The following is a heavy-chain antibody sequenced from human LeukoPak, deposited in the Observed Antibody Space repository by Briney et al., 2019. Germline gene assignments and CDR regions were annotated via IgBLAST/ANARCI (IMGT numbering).Heavy chain of an antibody. CDR2: INPSGGST. CDR3: ARAVIVVVPAAIPYYYYYMDV. D-gene: IGHD2-2*02. V-gene: IGHV1-46*01. CDR1: GYTFTSYY. Sequence: ASVKVSCKASGYTFTSYYMHWVRQAPGQGLEWMGMINPSGGSTSYAQKFQGRVTMTRDMSTSTAYMELRSLRSDDTAVYYCARAVIVVVPAAIPYYYYYMDVWGKGTTVTVSS. J-gene: IGHJ6*03.